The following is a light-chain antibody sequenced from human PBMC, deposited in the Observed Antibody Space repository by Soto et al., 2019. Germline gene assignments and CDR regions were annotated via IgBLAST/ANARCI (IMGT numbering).Light chain of an antibody. V-gene: IGKV4-1*01. Sequence: DIVMTQSQDSLAVSLGERATINCKSSQSVLYSPTNKHYLAWYQQKPGQPPKLLIDWASTRESGVPDRFSGSGSGADVTLTISTLQAEAGALYYCQQYHSAPQSVGQGTKGEIK. CDR2: WAS. J-gene: IGKJ1*01. CDR1: QSVLYSPTNKHY. CDR3: QQYHSAPQS.